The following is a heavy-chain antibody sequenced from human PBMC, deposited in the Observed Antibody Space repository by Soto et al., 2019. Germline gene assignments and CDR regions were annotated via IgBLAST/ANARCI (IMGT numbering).Heavy chain of an antibody. V-gene: IGHV3-23*01. CDR1: GFTFSSYA. D-gene: IGHD1-7*01. Sequence: PGGSLRLSCAASGFTFSSYAMSWVRQAPGKGLEWVSAISGSGGSTYYADSVKGRFTISRDNSKNTLYLQMNSLRAEDTAVYYCAKGEAPVSTGTTFFDYWGQGTLVTVSS. CDR2: ISGSGGST. CDR3: AKGEAPVSTGTTFFDY. J-gene: IGHJ4*02.